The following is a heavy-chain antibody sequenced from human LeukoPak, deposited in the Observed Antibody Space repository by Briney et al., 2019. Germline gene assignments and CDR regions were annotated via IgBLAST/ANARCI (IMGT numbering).Heavy chain of an antibody. Sequence: GGSLRLSCTASGFTFSSYAMSWVRQPPGKGLEWVSLISGGGDSTYYADSVKGRFTISRDNSKNTPYLEMNSLRAEDTAVYYCGKDRNVYCSGGSCYTLWGQGTLVTVSS. J-gene: IGHJ4*02. V-gene: IGHV3-23*01. CDR1: GFTFSSYA. D-gene: IGHD2-15*01. CDR3: GKDRNVYCSGGSCYTL. CDR2: ISGGGDST.